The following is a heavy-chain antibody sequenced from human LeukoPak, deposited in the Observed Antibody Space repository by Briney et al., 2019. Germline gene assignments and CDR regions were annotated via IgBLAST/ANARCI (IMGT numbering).Heavy chain of an antibody. CDR3: AREYCSSASCYLVDKRVDFDY. V-gene: IGHV3-7*05. J-gene: IGHJ4*02. CDR1: GFTFSSYW. D-gene: IGHD2-2*01. Sequence: GGSLRLSCAASGFTFSSYWMSWVRQAPGKGLEWVANIKLDGSEKYYVDSVKGRFTISRDNAKNSLYLQIHSLTAEDTAVYYCAREYCSSASCYLVDKRVDFDYWGQGTLVTVSS. CDR2: IKLDGSEK.